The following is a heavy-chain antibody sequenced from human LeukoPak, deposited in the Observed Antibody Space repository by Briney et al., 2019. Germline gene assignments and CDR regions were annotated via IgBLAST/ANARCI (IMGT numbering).Heavy chain of an antibody. Sequence: GGSLRLSCAASGFTFSSYSMYWVRQAPGKGLEWVSYISSSSSTIYYADSVKGRFTISRDNAKNSLYLQMNSLRAEDTAVYYCASSAGYYDFWSGYYYYYYMDVWGKGTTVTVSS. CDR2: ISSSSSTI. D-gene: IGHD3-3*01. V-gene: IGHV3-48*01. CDR1: GFTFSSYS. J-gene: IGHJ6*03. CDR3: ASSAGYYDFWSGYYYYYYMDV.